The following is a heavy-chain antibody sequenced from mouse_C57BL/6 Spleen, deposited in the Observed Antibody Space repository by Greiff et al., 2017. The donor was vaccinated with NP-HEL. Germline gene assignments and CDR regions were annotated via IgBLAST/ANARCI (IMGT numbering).Heavy chain of an antibody. CDR1: GFTFTSHW. J-gene: IGHJ4*01. Sequence: VQLQQSGPELVRPGASVKISCKAPGFTFTSHWMLWVRQRPGQGLEWIGEIFPGSGSTYYNETFKGMATLTVDTSSSTAYLQLSSLTSEYSAVDFCARSRDRSGNYAMDYGGQVAAVTVSS. CDR2: IFPGSGST. V-gene: IGHV1-56*01. D-gene: IGHD3-1*01. CDR3: ARSRDRSGNYAMDY.